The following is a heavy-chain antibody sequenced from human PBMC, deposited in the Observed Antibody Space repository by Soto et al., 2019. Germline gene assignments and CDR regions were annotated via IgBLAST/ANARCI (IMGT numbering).Heavy chain of an antibody. D-gene: IGHD3-3*01. CDR1: GFTFSSYS. Sequence: GGSQILSCAASGFTFSSYSMNWVRQAPGKGLEWVSSISSSSSYIYYADSVKGRFTISRDNAKNSLYLQMNSLRAEDTAVYYCARGRRRYDFWSGYFPTYYFDYWGQGTLVTVSS. CDR3: ARGRRRYDFWSGYFPTYYFDY. CDR2: ISSSSSYI. J-gene: IGHJ4*02. V-gene: IGHV3-21*01.